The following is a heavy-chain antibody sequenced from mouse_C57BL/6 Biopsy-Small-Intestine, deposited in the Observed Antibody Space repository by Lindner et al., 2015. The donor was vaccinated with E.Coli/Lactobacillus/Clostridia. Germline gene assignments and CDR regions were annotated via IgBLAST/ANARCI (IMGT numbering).Heavy chain of an antibody. CDR2: INPGSGNT. V-gene: IGHV1-54*01. CDR3: ARSIGFYYFAY. J-gene: IGHJ2*01. Sequence: VQLQESGAELVRPGTSVKVSCKASGYAFTNYLIEWVKQRPGQGLEWVGMINPGSGNTNYNERFKDKATLTADKSSSTAYMQLSSLTSEDSAVYFCARSIGFYYFAYWGQGTTLTVSS. D-gene: IGHD2-2*01. CDR1: GYAFTNYL.